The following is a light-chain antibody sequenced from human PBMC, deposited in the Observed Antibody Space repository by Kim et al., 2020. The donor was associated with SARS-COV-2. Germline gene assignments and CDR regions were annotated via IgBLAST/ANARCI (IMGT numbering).Light chain of an antibody. CDR2: AAS. CDR3: QQSYIIPFT. CDR1: QSISSH. J-gene: IGKJ3*01. Sequence: DIQMTQSPSSLSASVGDRVTITCRTSQSISSHLNWYHQKPGRAPKLLISAASTLQGGVPSRFSGSGSETDFTLTNSSLQPEDFATYFCQQSYIIPFTLGPGTKLDSK. V-gene: IGKV1-39*01.